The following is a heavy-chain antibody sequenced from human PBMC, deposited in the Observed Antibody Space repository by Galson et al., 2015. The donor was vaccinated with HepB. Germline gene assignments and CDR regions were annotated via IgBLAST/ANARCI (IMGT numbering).Heavy chain of an antibody. D-gene: IGHD3-22*01. CDR1: GGTFSSYA. V-gene: IGHV1-69*13. CDR2: IIPIFGTA. CDR3: ARDYYDSSGYSDYYYGMDV. Sequence: SVKVSCKASGGTFSSYAISWVRQAPGQGLEWMGGIIPIFGTANYAQKFQGRVTITADESTSTAYMELSSLRSEDTAVYYCARDYYDSSGYSDYYYGMDVWGQGTTVTVSS. J-gene: IGHJ6*02.